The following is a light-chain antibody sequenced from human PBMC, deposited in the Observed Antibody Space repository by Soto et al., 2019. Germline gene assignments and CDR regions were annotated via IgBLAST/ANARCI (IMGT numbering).Light chain of an antibody. V-gene: IGKV1-9*01. CDR3: QQVNSYPRT. Sequence: DIQLTQSPSFLSASVGDRVTITCRASQGISSYLAWYQQKPGKAPKLLIYVASTLQSGVPSRFSGSGSGTEFTLTIISLQTEEFATYYFQQVNSYPRTFVQGTKVEIK. CDR1: QGISSY. CDR2: VAS. J-gene: IGKJ1*01.